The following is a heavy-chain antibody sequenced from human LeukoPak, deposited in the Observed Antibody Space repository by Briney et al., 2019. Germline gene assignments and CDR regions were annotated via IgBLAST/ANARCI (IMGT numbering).Heavy chain of an antibody. CDR1: GYTFTSYD. CDR3: ARGRWVTMAAYYFDY. D-gene: IGHD3-10*01. CDR2: MNPNSGNT. V-gene: IGHV1-8*01. Sequence: ASAKVSCKASGYTFTSYDINWVRQATGQGLEWMGWMNPNSGNTGYAQKFQGRVTMTRNTSISTAYMELSSLRSEDTAVYYCARGRWVTMAAYYFDYWGQGTLVTVSS. J-gene: IGHJ4*02.